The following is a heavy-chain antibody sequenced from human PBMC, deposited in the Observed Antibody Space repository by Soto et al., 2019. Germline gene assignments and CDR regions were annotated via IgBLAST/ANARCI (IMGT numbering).Heavy chain of an antibody. J-gene: IGHJ6*03. Sequence: GGSLRLSCAASGFTLSGYAMDLVRQAPGKGLEYVSGISSNGVGTYYANSVQGRFTISRDNSKNTVYLQMGSLRPEDMAVYYCARRARRDPKYTDFCGKGIIVT. CDR1: GFTLSGYA. D-gene: IGHD2-2*02. CDR2: ISSNGVGT. CDR3: ARRARRDPKYTDF. V-gene: IGHV3-64*01.